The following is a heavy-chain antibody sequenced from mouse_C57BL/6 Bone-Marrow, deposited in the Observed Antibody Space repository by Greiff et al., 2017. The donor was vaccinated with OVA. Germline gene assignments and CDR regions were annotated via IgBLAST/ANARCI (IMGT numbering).Heavy chain of an antibody. CDR3: ESYYYGSSYGY. CDR1: GYTFTSYW. D-gene: IGHD1-1*01. CDR2: IHPNSGST. Sequence: QVQLQQPGAELVKPGASVKLSCKASGYTFTSYWMHWVKQRPGQGLEWIGMIHPNSGSTNYNEKFKSKATLTVDKSSSTAYMQLSSLTSEDSAVYYCESYYYGSSYGYWGQGTTLTVSS. J-gene: IGHJ2*01. V-gene: IGHV1-64*01.